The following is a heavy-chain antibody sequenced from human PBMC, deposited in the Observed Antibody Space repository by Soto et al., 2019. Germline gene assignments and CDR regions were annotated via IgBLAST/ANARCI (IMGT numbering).Heavy chain of an antibody. V-gene: IGHV4-31*03. CDR1: GGSIGSGDYY. CDR3: AREVSPNSRGWYTGLVRWFDS. Sequence: QVQLQESGPGLVKPSQTLSITCTVSGGSIGSGDYYWSWIRQHPGKGLEWIGYIYYSGDTYYNPSLQSRVTISVDTPKNQFSLKLTSVTAADTAVYYCAREVSPNSRGWYTGLVRWFDSWGQGTRVTVSS. CDR2: IYYSGDT. D-gene: IGHD6-19*01. J-gene: IGHJ5*01.